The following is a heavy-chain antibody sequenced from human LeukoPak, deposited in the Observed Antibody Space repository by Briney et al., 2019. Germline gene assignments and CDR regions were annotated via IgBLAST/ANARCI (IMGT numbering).Heavy chain of an antibody. D-gene: IGHD2/OR15-2a*01. J-gene: IGHJ4*02. V-gene: IGHV3-74*01. CDR1: GNYW. CDR3: VSFYETY. CDR2: INSDGSWT. Sequence: GGSLRLSCEASGNYWMHWVRQAPGKGLVWASHINSDGSWTSYADSVKGRFTISKDNAKNTVYLQMNSLRAEDTAVYYCVSFYETYWGRGTLVTVSS.